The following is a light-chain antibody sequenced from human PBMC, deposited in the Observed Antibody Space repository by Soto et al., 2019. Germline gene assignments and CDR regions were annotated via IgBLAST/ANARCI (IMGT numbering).Light chain of an antibody. CDR3: QQYHIYAT. J-gene: IGKJ2*01. Sequence: DIQMTQSPSTLSASVGDRVTITCRASETISKWLAWYQQKPGKASNLLIYQASVLESGVPSRFSGSGSETVFTLTITVLQSDDYETYYGQQYHIYATFGQGTKL. V-gene: IGKV1-5*03. CDR2: QAS. CDR1: ETISKW.